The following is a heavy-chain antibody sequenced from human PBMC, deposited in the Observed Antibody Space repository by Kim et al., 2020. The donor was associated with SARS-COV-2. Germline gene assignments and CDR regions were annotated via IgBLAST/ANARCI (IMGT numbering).Heavy chain of an antibody. CDR3: ASGTYYYGSGSYYGYDFDF. Sequence: SETLSLTCAVSGVSISSSNWWSWVRQPPGKGLEWIGEIYHSGSTNYNPSLKSRVTISVDKSKNQFTLQLSCVTAADTAVYYCASGTYYYGSGSYYGYDFDFWGQGTLVTVSS. CDR2: IYHSGST. D-gene: IGHD3-10*01. V-gene: IGHV4-4*02. J-gene: IGHJ4*02. CDR1: GVSISSSNW.